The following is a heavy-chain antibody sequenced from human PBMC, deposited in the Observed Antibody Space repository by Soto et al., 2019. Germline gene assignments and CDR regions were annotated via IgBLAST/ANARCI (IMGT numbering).Heavy chain of an antibody. D-gene: IGHD2-2*01. V-gene: IGHV3-11*05. Sequence: QVQLVESGGGLVKPGGSLRLSCAVSGFTFSDYYMTWIRQAPGKGLEWVSYISSSTSHTNYADSVKGRFTISRDNAKNSLLLPRSRLRVEDTGVYYCARGRGAAADYFDFWGQGTLVTVSS. J-gene: IGHJ4*02. CDR3: ARGRGAAADYFDF. CDR2: ISSSTSHT. CDR1: GFTFSDYY.